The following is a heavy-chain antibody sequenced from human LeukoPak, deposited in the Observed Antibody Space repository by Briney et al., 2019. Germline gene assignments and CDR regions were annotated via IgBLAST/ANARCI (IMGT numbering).Heavy chain of an antibody. CDR1: GGSLSSYY. J-gene: IGHJ4*02. Sequence: NPLETLSLTCTVSGGSLSSYYWSWIRQPPGKGLDWIGYIHYSGSTRYNPSLKSRVTISVDTSTNQFSLKLSSVTAADTAVYYRARHYAVNYCGAACSLFDSWGQGTLVTVSS. V-gene: IGHV4-59*08. CDR3: ARHYAVNYCGAACSLFDS. D-gene: IGHD2-21*02. CDR2: IHYSGST.